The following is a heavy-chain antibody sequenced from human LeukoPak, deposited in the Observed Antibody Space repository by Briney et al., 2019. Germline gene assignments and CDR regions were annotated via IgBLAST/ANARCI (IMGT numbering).Heavy chain of an antibody. J-gene: IGHJ5*02. CDR2: VYSSGTT. D-gene: IGHD4-17*01. CDR1: SGSISNYY. Sequence: PSETLSLTCSVSSGSISNYYWNWIRQPAGKGLEWIGHVYSSGTTNYNPSLNSRITMSLDTSRNQFFLNLSSVTAADTAVYYCALRTPQHGWFGPWGQGTLVTVSS. V-gene: IGHV4-4*07. CDR3: ALRTPQHGWFGP.